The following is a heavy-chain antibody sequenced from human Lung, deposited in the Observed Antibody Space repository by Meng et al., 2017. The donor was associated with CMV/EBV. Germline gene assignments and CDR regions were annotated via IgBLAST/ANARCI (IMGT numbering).Heavy chain of an antibody. CDR3: ARGTYISGWYYYYYYYAMDV. Sequence: GESLKISCTASGFTFSNSTMSWVRQAPGKGLEWVGFIRSKAFGGTTEYAASVKGRITISRDDSKGIACLQMNSLKVEDTAVYYCARGTYISGWYYYYYYYAMDVWGQRTTVTISS. CDR1: GFTFSNST. V-gene: IGHV3-49*04. J-gene: IGHJ6*02. D-gene: IGHD6-19*01. CDR2: IRSKAFGGTT.